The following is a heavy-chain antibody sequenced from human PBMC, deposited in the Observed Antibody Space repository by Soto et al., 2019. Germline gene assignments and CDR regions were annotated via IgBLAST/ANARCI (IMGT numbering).Heavy chain of an antibody. V-gene: IGHV3-48*03. D-gene: IGHD1-26*01. CDR1: GFSFNTYE. CDR2: ISSSGSTI. J-gene: IGHJ4*02. Sequence: EVQLVESGGGLVQPGGSLRLSCEASGFSFNTYEMNWVRQAPGKGLEWVSYISSSGSTIYYADSVKGRFTVSRDNGKNSLYLQMNSLRAEDTAVYYCAYGGSCDYWGQGTQVTVSS. CDR3: AYGGSCDY.